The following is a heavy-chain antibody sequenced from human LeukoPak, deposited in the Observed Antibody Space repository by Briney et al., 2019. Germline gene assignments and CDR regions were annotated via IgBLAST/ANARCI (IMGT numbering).Heavy chain of an antibody. J-gene: IGHJ4*02. V-gene: IGHV5-51*01. Sequence: GESLKISCKGSGYSFTNYWIGWVRPMPGKGLEWMGIIFPGDSDTRYSPSFQGQVTISADKSISTAYLQWSSLKASDTAMYYCARQRYCSGGTCYPDYWGQGTLVTVSS. D-gene: IGHD2-15*01. CDR2: IFPGDSDT. CDR1: GYSFTNYW. CDR3: ARQRYCSGGTCYPDY.